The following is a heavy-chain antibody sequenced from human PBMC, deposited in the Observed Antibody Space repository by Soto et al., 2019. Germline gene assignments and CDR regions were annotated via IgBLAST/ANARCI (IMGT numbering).Heavy chain of an antibody. J-gene: IGHJ2*01. V-gene: IGHV1-69*01. CDR1: GGTFRNHG. CDR3: AIGVVSGFEFWYFDL. CDR2: FTPKFGTA. D-gene: IGHD5-12*01. Sequence: QVQLVQSGAEVKKPGSSVKVSCKASGGTFRNHGISWLRQAPGQGLEWIGGFTPKFGTANYAPKFQGRVSITADESTTTASVALSNLRPEDTAVYFCAIGVVSGFEFWYFDLWGRGTLITVSS.